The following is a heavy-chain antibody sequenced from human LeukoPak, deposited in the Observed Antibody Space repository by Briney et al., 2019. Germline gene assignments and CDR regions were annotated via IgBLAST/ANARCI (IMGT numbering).Heavy chain of an antibody. J-gene: IGHJ4*02. Sequence: GGSLRLSCAASGFTFDDYAMHWVRQAPGKGLEWVSGISWNSGSIGYADSVKGRFTISRDNAKNSLYLQMNGLRAEDTALYYCAKDVAADYYDSSGYLDYWGQGTLVTVSS. CDR3: AKDVAADYYDSSGYLDY. CDR2: ISWNSGSI. D-gene: IGHD3-22*01. V-gene: IGHV3-9*01. CDR1: GFTFDDYA.